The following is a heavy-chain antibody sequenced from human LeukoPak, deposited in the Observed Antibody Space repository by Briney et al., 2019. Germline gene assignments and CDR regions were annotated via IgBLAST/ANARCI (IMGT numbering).Heavy chain of an antibody. J-gene: IGHJ4*02. Sequence: TGGSLRLSCAASGFTFSSYAMYWVRQAPGKGLEWVAVISYDGSDKFYEDSVKGRFTISRDSSKNTLYLQMNSLRPEDTAVYYCARARPSMWIDYWGQGTLVTVSS. V-gene: IGHV3-30*04. CDR2: ISYDGSDK. CDR3: ARARPSMWIDY. D-gene: IGHD5-12*01. CDR1: GFTFSSYA.